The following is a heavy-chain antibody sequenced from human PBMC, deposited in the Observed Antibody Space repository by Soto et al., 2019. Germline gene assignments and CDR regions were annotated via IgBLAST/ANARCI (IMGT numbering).Heavy chain of an antibody. D-gene: IGHD3-10*01. CDR1: GYTFTNYD. J-gene: IGHJ4*02. Sequence: QVQLLQSGAEVKRPGASVKVSCRASGYTFTNYDVSWVRQAAGQGLEWMGWLSRATGKAKQSNLPQFGDRPSLAWDISVGSAYLKIHYLTSDDTEIYCWTRGGTAVYYCWSDPRWGWLAFGGQGTLFAVTS. CDR3: TRGGTAVYYCWSDPRWGWLAF. CDR2: LSRATGKAKQ. V-gene: IGHV1-8*01.